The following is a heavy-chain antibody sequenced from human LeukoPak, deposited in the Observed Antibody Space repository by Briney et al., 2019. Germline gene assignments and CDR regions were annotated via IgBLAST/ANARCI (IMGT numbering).Heavy chain of an antibody. CDR3: ARGNSSSWYTTIDY. CDR2: IIPIFGTA. Sequence: SVKVSCQASGGTFRSYAISWVRQAPGQGLGWIGGIIPIFGTANYAQKFQGRVTITADESTSTAYMELSSLRSEDTAVYYCARGNSSSWYTTIDYWGQGTLVTVSS. D-gene: IGHD6-13*01. V-gene: IGHV1-69*13. CDR1: GGTFRSYA. J-gene: IGHJ4*02.